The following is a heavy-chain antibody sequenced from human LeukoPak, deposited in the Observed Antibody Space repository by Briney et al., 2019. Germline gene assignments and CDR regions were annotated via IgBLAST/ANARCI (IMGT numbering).Heavy chain of an antibody. CDR2: INPSGGST. CDR1: GYTFTSYY. V-gene: IGHV1-46*01. Sequence: ASVKVSCKASGYTFTSYYMHWVRQAPGQGLEWMGIINPSGGSTSYAQKFQGRVTMTRDTSTSTVYMELSSLRSEDTAVYYCAREEYYDSIGSPGAFDIWGQGTMVTVSS. CDR3: AREEYYDSIGSPGAFDI. D-gene: IGHD3-22*01. J-gene: IGHJ3*02.